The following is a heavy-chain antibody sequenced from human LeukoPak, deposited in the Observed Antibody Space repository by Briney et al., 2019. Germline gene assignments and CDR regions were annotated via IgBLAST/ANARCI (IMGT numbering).Heavy chain of an antibody. J-gene: IGHJ4*02. V-gene: IGHV4-34*01. CDR1: GGSFSGYY. Sequence: PSETLSLTCAVYGGSFSGYYWSWIRQPPGKGLEWIGEINHSGSTNYNPSLKSRVTISVDTSKNQFSLKLSSVTAADTAVYYCATEPIAAAGDYWGQGTPVTVSS. CDR2: INHSGST. CDR3: ATEPIAAAGDY. D-gene: IGHD6-13*01.